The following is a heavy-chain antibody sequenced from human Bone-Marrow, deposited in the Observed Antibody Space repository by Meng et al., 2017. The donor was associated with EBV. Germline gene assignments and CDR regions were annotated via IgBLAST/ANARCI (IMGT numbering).Heavy chain of an antibody. CDR2: FLPTLGAP. J-gene: IGHJ4*02. D-gene: IGHD3-10*01. CDR3: ASESGRGYTPDY. Sequence: QVQLVQSAAEVKKPWSSVKVSCKTSGGPFRNYAVSWVRQAPGQGLEWLGGFLPTLGAPNYAQKFHGRVTITADESTSTHYMDLSSLRSDDTAVYYCASESGRGYTPDYWGQGTLVTVSS. CDR1: GGPFRNYA. V-gene: IGHV1-69*01.